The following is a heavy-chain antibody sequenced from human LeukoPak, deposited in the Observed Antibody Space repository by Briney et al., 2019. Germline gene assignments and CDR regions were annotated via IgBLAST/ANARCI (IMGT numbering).Heavy chain of an antibody. V-gene: IGHV4-38-2*01. CDR2: VYQSRSA. CDR1: DYSISSGYY. CDR3: ARHPDLRWPRSFDY. D-gene: IGHD2-21*01. Sequence: SETLSLTCAVSDYSISSGYYWGWIRQPPGEGLEWIGSVYQSRSAYYSPSLKSRVTISVDTSNNQFSLKLTSVTAADTAIYYCARHPDLRWPRSFDYWGQGTLVSVSS. J-gene: IGHJ4*02.